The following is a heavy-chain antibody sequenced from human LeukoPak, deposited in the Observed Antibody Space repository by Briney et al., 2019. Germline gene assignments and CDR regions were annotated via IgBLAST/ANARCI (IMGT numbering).Heavy chain of an antibody. CDR2: VYYSGST. Sequence: SETLSLTCTVSGGSISSYYWSWIRQPPGKGLEWIGYVYYSGSTNYSPSLKSRVTISVDTSRNQISLKLNSVTASDTAVYHCARHSQPQQSWFDPWGQGTLVTVSS. V-gene: IGHV4-59*08. CDR3: ARHSQPQQSWFDP. CDR1: GGSISSYY. D-gene: IGHD2-2*01. J-gene: IGHJ5*02.